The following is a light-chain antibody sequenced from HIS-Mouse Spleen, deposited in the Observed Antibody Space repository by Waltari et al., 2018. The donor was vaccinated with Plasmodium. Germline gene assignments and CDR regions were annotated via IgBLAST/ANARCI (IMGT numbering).Light chain of an antibody. Sequence: EIAITQSPATLSVSPGERATFSCRACQSVSSNLAWYQQKPGQAPRLLIYGASPRATGIPARFSGSGSGTEVTLTISSLQSEDFAVYYCQQYNNWSFTFGPGTKVDIK. CDR2: GAS. CDR3: QQYNNWSFT. CDR1: QSVSSN. J-gene: IGKJ3*01. V-gene: IGKV3-15*01.